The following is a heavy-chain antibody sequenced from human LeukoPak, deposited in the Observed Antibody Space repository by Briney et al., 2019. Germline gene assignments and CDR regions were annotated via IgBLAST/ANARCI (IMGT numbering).Heavy chain of an antibody. CDR1: GGSISSSSYY. Sequence: PSETLSLTCTVSGGSISSSSYYCGWIRQPPGKGLEWIGEINHSGSTNYNPSLKSRVTISVDTSKNQFSLKLSSVTAADTAVYYCARPRFRDILTGYYNWFDPWGQGTLVTVSS. CDR2: INHSGST. V-gene: IGHV4-39*07. CDR3: ARPRFRDILTGYYNWFDP. D-gene: IGHD3-9*01. J-gene: IGHJ5*02.